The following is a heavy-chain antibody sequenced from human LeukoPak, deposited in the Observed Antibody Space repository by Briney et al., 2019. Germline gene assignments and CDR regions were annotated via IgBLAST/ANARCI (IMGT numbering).Heavy chain of an antibody. J-gene: IGHJ4*02. D-gene: IGHD5-18*01. V-gene: IGHV3-9*01. Sequence: GGSLRLSCAASGFIFDDYTMHWVRQAPGKGLEWVSGISWNSGNIAYADSVKGRFTISRDNAKNSLYLQMNSLRAEDTALYYCAKDYSRGYSYGYVRPIDYWGQGTLVTVSS. CDR2: ISWNSGNI. CDR1: GFIFDDYT. CDR3: AKDYSRGYSYGYVRPIDY.